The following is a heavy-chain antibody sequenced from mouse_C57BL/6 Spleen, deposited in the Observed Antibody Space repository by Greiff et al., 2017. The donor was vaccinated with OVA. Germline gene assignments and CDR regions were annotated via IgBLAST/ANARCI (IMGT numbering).Heavy chain of an antibody. CDR3: ARSPPTVVATDFDV. J-gene: IGHJ1*03. CDR2: LYPRSGNT. Sequence: VQLKESGAELARPGASVKLSCKASGYTFTSYGISWVKQRTGQGLEWIGELYPRSGNTYYNEKFKGKATLTADKSSSTAYMELRSLTSEDSAVYFCARSPPTVVATDFDVWGTGTTVTVSS. V-gene: IGHV1-81*01. CDR1: GYTFTSYG. D-gene: IGHD1-1*01.